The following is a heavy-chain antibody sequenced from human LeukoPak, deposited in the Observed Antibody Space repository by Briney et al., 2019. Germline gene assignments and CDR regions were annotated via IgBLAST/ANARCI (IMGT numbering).Heavy chain of an antibody. CDR3: AKYRSSWYVLFGMDV. D-gene: IGHD6-13*01. V-gene: IGHV3-23*01. J-gene: IGHJ6*02. Sequence: GGSLRLSCAAAGFTFTSYAMSWVRQAPGKGLEWVSGISGSGGSTYYADSVKGRFTISRDNSKNTLYLQMNSLRAEDTAVYYCAKYRSSWYVLFGMDVWGQGNTVTVSS. CDR1: GFTFTSYA. CDR2: ISGSGGST.